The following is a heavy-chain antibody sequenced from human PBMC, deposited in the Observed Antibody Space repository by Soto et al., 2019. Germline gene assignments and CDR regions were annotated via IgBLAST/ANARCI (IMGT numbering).Heavy chain of an antibody. CDR1: GGSISSSSYY. CDR3: ARHGAIYDFLLWWFDP. V-gene: IGHV4-39*01. CDR2: IYYSGST. Sequence: SETLSLTCTVSGGSISSSSYYWGGIRQPPGKGLEWIGSIYYSGSTYYNPSLKSRVTISVDTSKNQFSLKLSSVTAADTAVYYCARHGAIYDFLLWWFDPWGQGTLVTVS. D-gene: IGHD3-3*01. J-gene: IGHJ5*02.